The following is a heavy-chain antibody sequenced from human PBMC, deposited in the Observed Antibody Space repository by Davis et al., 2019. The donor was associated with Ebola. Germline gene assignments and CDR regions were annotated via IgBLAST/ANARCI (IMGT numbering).Heavy chain of an antibody. V-gene: IGHV4-39*07. CDR3: ARGRGEHSSGWFYYYRMDV. D-gene: IGHD6-19*01. CDR2: IYYSGST. Sequence: SETLSLTCTVSGGSISSSSYYWGWIRQPPGKGLEWIGSIYYSGSTYYNPSLKSRVTISVDTSKNQFSLKLSSVTAADTALYYCARGRGEHSSGWFYYYRMDVWGKGTTVTVSS. CDR1: GGSISSSSYY. J-gene: IGHJ6*04.